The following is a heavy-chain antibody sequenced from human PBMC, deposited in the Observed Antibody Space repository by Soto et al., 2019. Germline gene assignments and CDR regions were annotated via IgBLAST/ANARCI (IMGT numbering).Heavy chain of an antibody. J-gene: IGHJ1*01. V-gene: IGHV3-53*01. CDR1: GFTVSSNY. CDR3: ARDRVDGGYPEYGRR. CDR2: IYSGGST. D-gene: IGHD3-22*01. Sequence: EVQLVESGGGLIQPGGSLRLSCEASGFTVSSNYMSWVRQAPGKGLEWVSVIYSGGSTYYADSVKGRFTISRDNSKNTLYLQRNGLRAEDTAGYYCARDRVDGGYPEYGRRWGQGTVVTVSS.